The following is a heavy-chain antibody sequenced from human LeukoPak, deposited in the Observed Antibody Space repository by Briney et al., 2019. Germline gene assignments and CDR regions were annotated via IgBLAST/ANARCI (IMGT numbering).Heavy chain of an antibody. CDR3: ARGRVGAYYFDY. CDR2: INHSGST. CDR1: GGSFSGYY. V-gene: IGHV4-34*01. Sequence: SETLSLTCAVYGGSFSGYYWSWIRQPPGKGLEWIGEINHSGSTNYNPSLKSRVTISVDTSKNQSSLKLSPVTAADTAVYYCARGRVGAYYFDYWGQGTLVTVSS. D-gene: IGHD3-10*01. J-gene: IGHJ4*02.